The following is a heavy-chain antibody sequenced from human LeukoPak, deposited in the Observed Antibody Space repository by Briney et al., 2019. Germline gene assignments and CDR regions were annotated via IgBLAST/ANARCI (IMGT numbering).Heavy chain of an antibody. Sequence: GASVKVSCKASGYTFTGHFMHWVRQAPGQGLEWMGWINPNSGGNNYVQKFQGRVTLTTDTSIRTAYMELSRLTSDDTALYYCARVRNGGNSADYWGQGTLVTVSS. J-gene: IGHJ4*02. CDR1: GYTFTGHF. CDR3: ARVRNGGNSADY. D-gene: IGHD4-23*01. V-gene: IGHV1-2*02. CDR2: INPNSGGN.